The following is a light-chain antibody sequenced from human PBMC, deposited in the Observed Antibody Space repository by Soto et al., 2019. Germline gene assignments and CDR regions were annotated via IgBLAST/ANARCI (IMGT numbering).Light chain of an antibody. CDR2: KVS. CDR3: SSYTTGSLVV. V-gene: IGLV1-44*01. CDR1: SSNIGSNT. Sequence: QSVLTQPPSASGTPGQRVTISCSGSSSNIGSNTVNWYQQLPGTAPKVMIYKVSNRPSGVSNRFSGSKSGNTASLTISGLQAEDEADYYCSSYTTGSLVVFGGGTKLTVL. J-gene: IGLJ2*01.